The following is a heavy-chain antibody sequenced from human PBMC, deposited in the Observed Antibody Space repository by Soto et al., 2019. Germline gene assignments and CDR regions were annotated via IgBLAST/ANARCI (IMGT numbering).Heavy chain of an antibody. Sequence: QVQLVQSGAEVKKPGSSVKVSCKGSGGTFSSYAVNWVRQAPGQGLEWMGGIIPMFGVGNYAQNFQGRVTITADESTTTAYMELSTLSSEDTAVYYCARSFKTQYVYAFDVWGQGTTVTVS. V-gene: IGHV1-69*01. CDR2: IIPMFGVG. CDR1: GGTFSSYA. D-gene: IGHD2-8*01. J-gene: IGHJ6*02. CDR3: ARSFKTQYVYAFDV.